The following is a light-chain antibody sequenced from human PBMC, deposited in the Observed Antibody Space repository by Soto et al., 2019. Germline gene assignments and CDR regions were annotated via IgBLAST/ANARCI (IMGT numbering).Light chain of an antibody. V-gene: IGKV3-20*01. Sequence: EIVMTQSPATLSVSPVERATLSCSSSQSVSILLAWYQQKPGQAPRLLIYDASSRATGIPDRFSGSGSGTDFTLTISRLEPEDFAVYYCQQYGSSPLTFGGGTKVDIK. J-gene: IGKJ4*01. CDR2: DAS. CDR1: QSVSIL. CDR3: QQYGSSPLT.